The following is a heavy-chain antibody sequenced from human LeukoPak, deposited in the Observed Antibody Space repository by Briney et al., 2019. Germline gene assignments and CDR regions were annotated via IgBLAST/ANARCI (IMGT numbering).Heavy chain of an antibody. CDR3: AKVRDGYNRYYYYGMDV. Sequence: GGSLRLSCAASGFTFSSYAMSWVRQAPGKGLEWVSAISGSGGSTYYADSVKGRFTISRDNSKNTLYLQMNSLRAEDTAVYYCAKVRDGYNRYYYYGMDVWGQGTTVTVSS. D-gene: IGHD5-24*01. V-gene: IGHV3-23*01. CDR1: GFTFSSYA. CDR2: ISGSGGST. J-gene: IGHJ6*02.